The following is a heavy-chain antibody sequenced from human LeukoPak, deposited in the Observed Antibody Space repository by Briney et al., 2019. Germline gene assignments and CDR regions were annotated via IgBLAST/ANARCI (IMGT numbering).Heavy chain of an antibody. CDR1: GFIFSSYA. CDR3: AKDSYSGTYYDY. J-gene: IGHJ4*02. V-gene: IGHV3-23*01. CDR2: ISGSGGST. D-gene: IGHD1-26*01. Sequence: GGPLRLSCAAAGFIFSSYAMSWVRRAPGKGLEWVSAISGSGGSTYYADSVKGRFTISRDNSKNTLYLQMNSLRAEDTAVYYCAKDSYSGTYYDYWGQGTLVTVSS.